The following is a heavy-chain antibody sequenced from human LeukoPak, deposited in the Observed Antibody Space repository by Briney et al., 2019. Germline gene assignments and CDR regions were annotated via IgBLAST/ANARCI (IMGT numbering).Heavy chain of an antibody. Sequence: SETLSLTCTVSGGSISSYYWSWIRQPPGKGLEWIEYIYYSGSTNYNPSLKSRVTISVDTSKNQFSLKLSSVTAADTAVYYCARENSPEGSLYWYFDLWGRGTLVTVSS. CDR1: GGSISSYY. V-gene: IGHV4-59*01. CDR2: IYYSGST. CDR3: ARENSPEGSLYWYFDL. J-gene: IGHJ2*01. D-gene: IGHD2-21*01.